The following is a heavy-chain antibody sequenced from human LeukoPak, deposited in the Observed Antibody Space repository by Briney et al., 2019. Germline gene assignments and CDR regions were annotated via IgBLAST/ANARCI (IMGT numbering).Heavy chain of an antibody. CDR1: GFTFSSYW. V-gene: IGHV3-23*01. D-gene: IGHD3-9*01. Sequence: GGSLRLSCAASGFTFSSYWMSWVRQAPGKGLEWVSTISGSGGSTNYADSVKGRFTISRDNSKNTLHLQMNSLRAEDTAVYYCANTPDILTGYWFDYWGQGTLVTVSS. J-gene: IGHJ4*02. CDR2: ISGSGGST. CDR3: ANTPDILTGYWFDY.